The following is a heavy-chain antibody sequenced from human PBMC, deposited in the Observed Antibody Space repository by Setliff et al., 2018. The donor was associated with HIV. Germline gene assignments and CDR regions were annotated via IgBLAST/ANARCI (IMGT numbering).Heavy chain of an antibody. V-gene: IGHV4-39*07. CDR2: ISDSATT. D-gene: IGHD3-22*01. CDR3: ARAIGHYYDSSGYYLRTYFDH. CDR1: GGAITNSRHY. J-gene: IGHJ4*02. Sequence: SETLSLTCAVSGGAITNSRHYWVWIRQSPGKGLEWIGTRISDSATTSVNPSLKSRVTISLDTSRNQFSLKLSSVTAADTAVYYCARAIGHYYDSSGYYLRTYFDHWGQGNLVTVSS.